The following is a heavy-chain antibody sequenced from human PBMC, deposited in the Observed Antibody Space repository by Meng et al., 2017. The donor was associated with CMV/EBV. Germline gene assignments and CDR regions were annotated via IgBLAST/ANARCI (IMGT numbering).Heavy chain of an antibody. CDR1: GYSISSGYY. CDR2: IYHSGST. V-gene: IGHV4-38-2*02. CDR3: ARGDCSSTSCYTNYYYYGMDV. J-gene: IGHJ6*02. D-gene: IGHD2-2*02. Sequence: SETLSLTCTVSGYSISSGYYWGWIRQPPGKGLEWIGSIYHSGSTYYNPSLKSRVTISVDTSKNQFSLKLSSVTAADTAVYYCARGDCSSTSCYTNYYYYGMDVWGQGTTVTVSS.